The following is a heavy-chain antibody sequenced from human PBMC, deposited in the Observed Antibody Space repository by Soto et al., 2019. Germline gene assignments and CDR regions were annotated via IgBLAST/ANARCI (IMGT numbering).Heavy chain of an antibody. V-gene: IGHV4-34*01. J-gene: IGHJ3*02. CDR3: AGEGYNWNYDAFDI. CDR1: GGSFSGYY. Sequence: SETLSLTCAVYGGSFSGYYWSWIRQPPGKGLEWIGEINHSGSTNYNPSLKSRVTISVDTSKNQFSLKLSSVTAADTAVYYCAGEGYNWNYDAFDIWGQGTMVTVSS. CDR2: INHSGST. D-gene: IGHD1-7*01.